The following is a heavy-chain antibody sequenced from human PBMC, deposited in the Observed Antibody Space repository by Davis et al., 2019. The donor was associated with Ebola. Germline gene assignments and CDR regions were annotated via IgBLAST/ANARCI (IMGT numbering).Heavy chain of an antibody. CDR2: VYWDDDN. D-gene: IGHD3-22*01. Sequence: SGPTLVKPTETLTLTCTFSGFSLSTYGVGVAWIRQPPGKALEWLAVVYWDDDNRYRPSLKNRVIVTKDTSKNQVAMIMANMDPVDTATYYCAHSQINYYDSSGYYYDVWFVEPLGAFDIWGQGTMVTVSS. CDR3: AHSQINYYDSSGYYYDVWFVEPLGAFDI. J-gene: IGHJ3*02. V-gene: IGHV2-5*02. CDR1: GFSLSTYGVG.